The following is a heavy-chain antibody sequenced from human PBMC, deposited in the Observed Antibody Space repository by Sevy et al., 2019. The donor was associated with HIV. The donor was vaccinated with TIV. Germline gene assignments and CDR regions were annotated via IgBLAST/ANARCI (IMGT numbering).Heavy chain of an antibody. V-gene: IGHV3-23*01. CDR3: AKGGFTMVRGVFDY. Sequence: GGSLRLSCAASGFSFSSYGMSWVRQTPGQGLKWVSAISGSGGSTYYADSVKGRFTISRDNSKNTLYLQVISLRAEDTAVYYCAKGGFTMVRGVFDYWGQGTLVTVSS. D-gene: IGHD3-10*01. CDR2: ISGSGGST. J-gene: IGHJ4*02. CDR1: GFSFSSYG.